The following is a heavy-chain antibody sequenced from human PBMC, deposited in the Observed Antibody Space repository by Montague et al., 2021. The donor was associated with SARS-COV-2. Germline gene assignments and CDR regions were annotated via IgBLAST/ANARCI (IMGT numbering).Heavy chain of an antibody. CDR2: IYTSGRT. V-gene: IGHV4-4*07. D-gene: IGHD6-19*01. CDR1: SGSINSYY. Sequence: SETLSLTCGVSSGSINSYYWSWIRQPAGKGLEWIGRIYTSGRTNHSPSLKSRVTISVDTSRNHLSLKLTSVTAADTAVYYCARDSRTSGWSYWYHGLDVWGQGTTVIVSS. J-gene: IGHJ6*02. CDR3: ARDSRTSGWSYWYHGLDV.